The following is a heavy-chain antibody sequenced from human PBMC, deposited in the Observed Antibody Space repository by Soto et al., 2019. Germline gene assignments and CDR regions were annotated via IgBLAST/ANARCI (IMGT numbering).Heavy chain of an antibody. D-gene: IGHD2-2*01. V-gene: IGHV4-34*01. CDR2: INHSGST. J-gene: IGHJ6*02. CDR1: GGSFSGYY. Sequence: SETLSLTCAVYGGSFSGYYWSWIRQPPGKGLEWIGEINHSGSTNYNPSLKSRVTISVDTSKNQFSLKLSSVTAADTAVYYCARGLVVPAAPVVSYYYGTDFWSQGTTVTVSS. CDR3: ARGLVVPAAPVVSYYYGTDF.